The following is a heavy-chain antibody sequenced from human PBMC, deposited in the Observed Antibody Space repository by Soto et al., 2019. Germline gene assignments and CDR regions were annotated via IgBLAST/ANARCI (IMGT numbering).Heavy chain of an antibody. V-gene: IGHV3-23*01. J-gene: IGHJ4*02. Sequence: GGSLRLSCAASGFTFSSYAMSWVRQAPGKGLEWVSAISGSGGSTYYADSVKGRFTISRDNSKNTLYLQMNSLRAEDTAVYYCAKGGLLLWFGELTSDYYFDYWGQGTLVTVSS. CDR3: AKGGLLLWFGELTSDYYFDY. CDR2: ISGSGGST. CDR1: GFTFSSYA. D-gene: IGHD3-10*01.